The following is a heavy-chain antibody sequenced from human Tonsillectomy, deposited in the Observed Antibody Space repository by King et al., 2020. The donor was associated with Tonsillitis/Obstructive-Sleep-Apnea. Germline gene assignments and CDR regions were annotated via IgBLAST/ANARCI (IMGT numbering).Heavy chain of an antibody. V-gene: IGHV1-46*01. J-gene: IGHJ4*02. CDR2: INPSSGVT. CDR3: ARDDVVGRYIDS. D-gene: IGHD1-14*01. Sequence: VQLVQSGAEVKTPGASVKVSCKASGYTFTWYYIHWMRQARGQGLEWKGIINPSSGVTTYAQKFQGRVTMTTDTSASTVYLVLSSLRSEDTAVYYCARDDVVGRYIDSWGQGTLVTVSS. CDR1: GYTFTWYY.